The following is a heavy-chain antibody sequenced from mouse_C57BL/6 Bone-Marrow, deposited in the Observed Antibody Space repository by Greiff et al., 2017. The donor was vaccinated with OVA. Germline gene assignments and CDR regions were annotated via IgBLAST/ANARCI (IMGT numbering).Heavy chain of an antibody. CDR1: GYAFSSSW. V-gene: IGHV1-82*01. Sequence: QVQLQQSGPELVKPGASVKISCKASGYAFSSSWMNWVKQRPGKGLEWIGRIYPGDGDTNYNGKFKGKATLTADKSSSTAYMQLSSLTSEDSAVYFCARRTRDYYGSAYFDDWGKGTTLTVSS. CDR2: IYPGDGDT. J-gene: IGHJ2*01. D-gene: IGHD1-1*01. CDR3: ARRTRDYYGSAYFDD.